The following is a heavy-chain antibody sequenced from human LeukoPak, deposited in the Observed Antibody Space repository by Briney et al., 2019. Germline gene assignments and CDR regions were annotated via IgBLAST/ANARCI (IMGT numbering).Heavy chain of an antibody. Sequence: RTSETLSLTCAVYGGSFSGYYWSWIRQPPGKGLEWIGEINHSGSTNYNPSLKSRVTISVDTSKNQFSLKLSSVTAADTAVYYCARGMQDFWSGYSDYWGQGTLVTVSS. V-gene: IGHV4-34*01. CDR1: GGSFSGYY. CDR3: ARGMQDFWSGYSDY. CDR2: INHSGST. D-gene: IGHD3-3*01. J-gene: IGHJ4*02.